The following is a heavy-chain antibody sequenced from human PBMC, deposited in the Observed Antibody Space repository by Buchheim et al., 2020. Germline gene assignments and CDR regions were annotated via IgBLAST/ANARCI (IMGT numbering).Heavy chain of an antibody. Sequence: QVQLVESGGGVVQPGRSLRLSCVAAGFTFSTDGMHWVRQAPGKGLEWVAVIWYDGSSKYYADSVKGRFTISRDNSKNTLYLQMNSLRAEDTAVYYCARPSGGTNYDGDWYFDLWGRGTL. CDR1: GFTFSTDG. D-gene: IGHD4-23*01. J-gene: IGHJ2*01. CDR2: IWYDGSSK. CDR3: ARPSGGTNYDGDWYFDL. V-gene: IGHV3-33*01.